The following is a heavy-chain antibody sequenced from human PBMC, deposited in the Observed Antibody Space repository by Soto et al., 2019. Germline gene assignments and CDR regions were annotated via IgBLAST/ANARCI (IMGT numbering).Heavy chain of an antibody. CDR2: IYPGDSDT. J-gene: IGHJ6*02. CDR3: AASIFYYGMDV. V-gene: IGHV5-51*01. CDR1: GYTFTNYW. Sequence: PGESLKISCKGSGYTFTNYWIGWVRQMPGKGLEWMGIIYPGDSDTKYNTSFQGQVTISADKSITTTYLQWSSLKASDTAIYYCAASIFYYGMDVWGQGNTVTVSS.